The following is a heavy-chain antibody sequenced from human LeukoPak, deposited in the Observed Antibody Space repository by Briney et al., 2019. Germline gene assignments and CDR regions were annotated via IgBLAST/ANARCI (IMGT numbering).Heavy chain of an antibody. Sequence: PSETLSLTCAVSGYSISSGYYWGWIRQPPGKGLEWIGSIYHSGSTYYNPSLKSRVTISVDTSKNQFSLKLSSVTAADTAVYYCARLSRITMVRGVMGYLDYWGQGTLVTVSS. CDR1: GYSISSGYY. CDR3: ARLSRITMVRGVMGYLDY. D-gene: IGHD3-10*01. CDR2: IYHSGST. J-gene: IGHJ4*02. V-gene: IGHV4-38-2*01.